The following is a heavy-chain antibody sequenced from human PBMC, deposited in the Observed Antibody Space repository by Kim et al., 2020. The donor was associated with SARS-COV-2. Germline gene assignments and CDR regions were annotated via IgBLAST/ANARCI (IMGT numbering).Heavy chain of an antibody. Sequence: NSNPSLKSRVTISVDTSKNQFSLKLSSVTAADTAVYYCARVSSSWSPFDYWGQGTLVTVSS. CDR3: ARVSSSWSPFDY. D-gene: IGHD6-13*01. V-gene: IGHV4-34*01. J-gene: IGHJ4*02.